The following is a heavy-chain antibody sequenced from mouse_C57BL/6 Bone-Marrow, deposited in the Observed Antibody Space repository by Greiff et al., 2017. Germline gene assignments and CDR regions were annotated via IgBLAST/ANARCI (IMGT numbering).Heavy chain of an antibody. CDR2: ISYDGSN. J-gene: IGHJ4*01. D-gene: IGHD2-3*01. Sequence: EVKLMESGPGLVKPSQSLSLTCSVTGYSITSGYYWNWIRQFPGNKLEWMGYISYDGSNNYNPSLKNRISITRDTSKNQFFLKLNSVTTEDTATYYCAREAGYYKYYYAMDYWGQGTSVTVSS. CDR3: AREAGYYKYYYAMDY. V-gene: IGHV3-6*01. CDR1: GYSITSGYY.